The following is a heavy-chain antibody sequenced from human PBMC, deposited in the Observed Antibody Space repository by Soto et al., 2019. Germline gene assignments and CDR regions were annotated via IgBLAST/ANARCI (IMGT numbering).Heavy chain of an antibody. V-gene: IGHV3-13*01. CDR1: GFTFSSYD. CDR2: IGTAGDT. D-gene: IGHD6-13*01. Sequence: EVQLVESGGGLVQPGGSLRLSCAASGFTFSSYDMHWVRQATGKGLEWVSAIGTAGDTYYPGSVKSRFTISRENAKNSLYLQMNSLRAGDTAVYYCARASRGIAARGLFDYWGQGTLVTVSS. J-gene: IGHJ4*02. CDR3: ARASRGIAARGLFDY.